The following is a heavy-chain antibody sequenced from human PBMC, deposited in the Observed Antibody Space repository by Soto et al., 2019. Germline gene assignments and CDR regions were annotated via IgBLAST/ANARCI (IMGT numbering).Heavy chain of an antibody. D-gene: IGHD3-3*01. Sequence: GGSLRLSCAASGFTFDDYAMHWVRQAPGKGLEWVSGISWNSGSIGYADSVKGRFTISRDNAKNSLYLQMNSLRAEDTALYYCAKDMRFLEWLLPTAWGHGTLVTVSA. CDR1: GFTFDDYA. V-gene: IGHV3-9*01. CDR3: AKDMRFLEWLLPTA. CDR2: ISWNSGSI. J-gene: IGHJ5*01.